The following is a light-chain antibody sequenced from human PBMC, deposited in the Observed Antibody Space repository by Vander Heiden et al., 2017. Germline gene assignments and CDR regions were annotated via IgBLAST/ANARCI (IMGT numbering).Light chain of an antibody. CDR3: AAWDDSLNGWV. J-gene: IGLJ3*02. V-gene: IGLV1-44*01. Sequence: QSVLTQPPSASGTPGQRVPISCAGSCSNIGSNTVNWYQQLPGTAPKLIIYSNNPRPSGLPERFSGSKSGTSASLAISGLQSEDEADYYCAAWDDSLNGWVFGGGTKLTVL. CDR1: CSNIGSNT. CDR2: SNN.